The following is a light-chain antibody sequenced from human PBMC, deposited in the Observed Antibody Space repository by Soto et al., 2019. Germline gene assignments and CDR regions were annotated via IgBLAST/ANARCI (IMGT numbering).Light chain of an antibody. Sequence: DIVMTQSPDSLAVSLGERATINCKSSQNLLYSSNNKNYLAWYHQKPGQPPKLLIYWASTREAGVPDRFSGSGSETDFTLTISSLQAEDVAVYYCHQYYSTPSRTFGGGTRVEIK. CDR2: WAS. V-gene: IGKV4-1*01. J-gene: IGKJ4*01. CDR1: QNLLYSSNNKNY. CDR3: HQYYSTPSRT.